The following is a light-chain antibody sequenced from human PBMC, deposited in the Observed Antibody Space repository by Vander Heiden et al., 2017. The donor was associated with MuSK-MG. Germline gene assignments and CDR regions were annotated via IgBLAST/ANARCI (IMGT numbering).Light chain of an antibody. Sequence: QSVLTQPPSVSGAPGQRVTISCTGRSSNIGARYDVHWYQQLPGTAPKLLIYDNNNRPSGVPDRFSGSKSGTSASLAITGLQAEDEADYYCQSYDSSLSGWVFGGGTKLTVL. J-gene: IGLJ3*02. CDR1: SSNIGARYD. CDR3: QSYDSSLSGWV. V-gene: IGLV1-40*01. CDR2: DNN.